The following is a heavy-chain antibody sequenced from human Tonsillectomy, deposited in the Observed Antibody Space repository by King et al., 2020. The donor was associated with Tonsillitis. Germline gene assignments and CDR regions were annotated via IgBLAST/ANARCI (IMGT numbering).Heavy chain of an antibody. CDR2: IYPGDSDT. V-gene: IGHV5-51*01. CDR1: GYTFTRYW. D-gene: IGHD4-17*01. Sequence: VQLVESGTEVKKPGESLKISCKGSGYTFTRYWIGWVRQMPGKGLEWVGIIYPGDSDTRYSPSFQGQVTISADKSISTAYLQWSSLRASDTAIYYCTRQDYGDDVVSLDYWGRGTRVTVSS. CDR3: TRQDYGDDVVSLDY. J-gene: IGHJ4*02.